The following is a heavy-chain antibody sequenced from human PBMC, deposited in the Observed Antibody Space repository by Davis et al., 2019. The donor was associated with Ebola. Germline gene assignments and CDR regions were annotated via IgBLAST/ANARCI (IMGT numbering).Heavy chain of an antibody. CDR3: ARGQYQLPPGLGDY. CDR2: MNPNSGNT. J-gene: IGHJ4*02. Sequence: ASVKVSCKASGYTFTSYDINWVRQATGQGLEWMGWMNPNSGNTGYAQKFQGRVTMTRNTSISTAYMELSSLRSEDTAVYYCARGQYQLPPGLGDYWGQGTLVTVSS. D-gene: IGHD2-2*01. V-gene: IGHV1-8*01. CDR1: GYTFTSYD.